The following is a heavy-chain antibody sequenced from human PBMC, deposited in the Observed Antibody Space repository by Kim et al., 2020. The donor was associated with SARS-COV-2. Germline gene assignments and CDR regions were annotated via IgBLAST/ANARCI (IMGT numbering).Heavy chain of an antibody. CDR2: ISSSSSYT. J-gene: IGHJ5*02. Sequence: GGSLRLSCAASGFTFSDYYMSWIRQAPGKGLEWVSYISSSSSYTNYADSVKGRFTISRDNAKNSLYLQMNSLRAEDTAVYYCARRELGHSSSWYEGRQFDPWGQGTLVTVSS. CDR1: GFTFSDYY. D-gene: IGHD6-13*01. CDR3: ARRELGHSSSWYEGRQFDP. V-gene: IGHV3-11*03.